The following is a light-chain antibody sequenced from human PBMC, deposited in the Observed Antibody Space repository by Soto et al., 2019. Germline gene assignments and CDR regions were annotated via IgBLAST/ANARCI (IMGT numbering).Light chain of an antibody. Sequence: EIVLTQSPGTLSLSPGERATLSCRASQSVNSNYLAWYQRKPGQAPRLLIYGASNRATGIPDRFSGSGSGTDFTLTISRLEPEDFAVYYCQHYGNSRWTFGQGTKVEIK. V-gene: IGKV3-20*01. CDR3: QHYGNSRWT. J-gene: IGKJ1*01. CDR1: QSVNSNY. CDR2: GAS.